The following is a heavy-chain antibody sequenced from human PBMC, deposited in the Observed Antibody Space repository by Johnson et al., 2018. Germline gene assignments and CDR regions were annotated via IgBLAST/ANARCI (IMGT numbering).Heavy chain of an antibody. CDR1: GFTFSGSA. J-gene: IGHJ3*02. CDR2: IRSNANGYAT. CDR3: TIRDLVGAYPDAFDI. D-gene: IGHD1-26*01. Sequence: VQLVESGGGLVQPGGSLKLSCAASGFTFSGSAMHWVRQASGKGLEWVGRIRSNANGYATAYAASVKGRVPISRDDSKNTAYLQMNSLKTEDTAVYYCTIRDLVGAYPDAFDIWGQGTMVTVSS. V-gene: IGHV3-73*01.